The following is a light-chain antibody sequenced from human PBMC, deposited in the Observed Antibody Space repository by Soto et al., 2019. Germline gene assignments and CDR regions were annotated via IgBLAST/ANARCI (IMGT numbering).Light chain of an antibody. J-gene: IGKJ4*01. CDR1: KSVSYN. CDR2: GAF. CDR3: QQYKNWPPLT. V-gene: IGKV3-15*01. Sequence: ELVMTQSPATLSVSPGETATLSCRASKSVSYNLAWYQQKPGQGPRLLIYGAFTRATGIPARFSGSGSGTDFTLTISSLQSEDFSVYYCQQYKNWPPLTFGGGTKVEIK.